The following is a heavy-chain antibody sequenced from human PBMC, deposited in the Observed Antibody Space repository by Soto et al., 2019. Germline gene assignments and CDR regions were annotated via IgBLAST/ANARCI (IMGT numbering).Heavy chain of an antibody. Sequence: GGSLRLSCAASGFTFSSYWMSWVRQAPGKGLEWVANIKQDGSEKYYVDSVKGRFTISRDNAKNSLYLQMNSLRAEDTAVYYCARDMEYYDFWSGYYSNYYYYGMDVWGKGTTVTVSS. D-gene: IGHD3-3*01. CDR1: GFTFSSYW. CDR3: ARDMEYYDFWSGYYSNYYYYGMDV. J-gene: IGHJ6*04. V-gene: IGHV3-7*01. CDR2: IKQDGSEK.